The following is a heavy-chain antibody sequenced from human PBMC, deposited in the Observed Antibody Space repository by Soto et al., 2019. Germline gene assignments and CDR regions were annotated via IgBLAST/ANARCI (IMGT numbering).Heavy chain of an antibody. CDR1: GFTFSSYS. CDR3: ARDHPSGYNKKTFNS. D-gene: IGHD3-22*01. CDR2: ISSSSSTI. Sequence: PGGSLRLSCAASGFTFSSYSMNWVRQAPGKGLEWVSYISSSSSTIYYADSVKGRFTISRDNAKNSLYLQMNSLRDEDTAVYYCARDHPSGYNKKTFNSGGQGPLVTVSS. V-gene: IGHV3-48*02. J-gene: IGHJ4*02.